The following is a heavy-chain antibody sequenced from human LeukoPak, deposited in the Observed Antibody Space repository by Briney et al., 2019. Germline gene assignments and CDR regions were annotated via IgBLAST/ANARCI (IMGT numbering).Heavy chain of an antibody. CDR3: ARGRGADYGGNSGYFDY. D-gene: IGHD4-23*01. V-gene: IGHV3-33*01. Sequence: GKSLRLSCAASGFTFSGFGMHWARQAPGKGLEWVAVIWYDGSNKYYADSVKGRFTISRDNPKNTLYVQMNSLRAEDTAVYYCARGRGADYGGNSGYFDYWGQGTLVTVSS. J-gene: IGHJ4*02. CDR1: GFTFSGFG. CDR2: IWYDGSNK.